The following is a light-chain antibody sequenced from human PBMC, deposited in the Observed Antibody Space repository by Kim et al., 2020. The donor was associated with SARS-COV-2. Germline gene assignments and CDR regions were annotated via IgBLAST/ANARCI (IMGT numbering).Light chain of an antibody. CDR1: SSDVGSYNL. CDR3: CSYAGSVV. Sequence: PGQSITISCTGTSSDVGSYNLVSWYQQHPGKAPKLMIYEGSKRPSGVSNRFSGSKSGNTASLTISGLQAEDEADYYCCSYAGSVVFGGGTKLTVL. CDR2: EGS. V-gene: IGLV2-23*01. J-gene: IGLJ2*01.